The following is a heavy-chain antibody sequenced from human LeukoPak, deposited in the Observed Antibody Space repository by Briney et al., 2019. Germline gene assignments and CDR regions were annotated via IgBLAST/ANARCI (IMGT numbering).Heavy chain of an antibody. CDR3: ARDNYDI. V-gene: IGHV3-7*01. CDR2: INQDEGQK. Sequence: GGSLRLSCEASGFNIRNNWMSWVRLAPGKGLEYVANINQDEGQKYYVDSVKGRFTISKDTAKNSLNLQMNSLRAEDTGDYYCARDNYDIRGQGTLVTVSS. CDR1: GFNIRNNW. J-gene: IGHJ4*02. D-gene: IGHD3-9*01.